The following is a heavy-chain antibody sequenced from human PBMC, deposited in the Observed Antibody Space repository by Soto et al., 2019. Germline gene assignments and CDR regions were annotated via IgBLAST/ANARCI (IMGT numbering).Heavy chain of an antibody. CDR2: MSANSGNT. V-gene: IGHV1-18*01. CDR3: ARDGYSGYDCDY. D-gene: IGHD5-12*01. Sequence: ASVKVSCKASGYTFTSYDINWVRQATGQGLEWMGWMSANSGNTSYAQKLQGRVTMTTDTSTSTAYMELRSLRSDDTAVYYCARDGYSGYDCDYWGQGTLVTVSS. CDR1: GYTFTSYD. J-gene: IGHJ4*02.